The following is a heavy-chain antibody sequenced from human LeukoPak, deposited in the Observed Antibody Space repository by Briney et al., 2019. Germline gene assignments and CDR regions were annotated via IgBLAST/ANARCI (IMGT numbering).Heavy chain of an antibody. Sequence: GGSLRLSCAAAGFTFSNYWMNWVRQAPGEGLDRVANIEQDGSEKYYVDSVKGRFTISRDNAKNSLYLQMNSLRAEDTAVYYCAELGITMIGGVWGKGTTVTISS. J-gene: IGHJ6*04. CDR2: IEQDGSEK. CDR1: GFTFSNYW. D-gene: IGHD3-10*02. V-gene: IGHV3-7*01. CDR3: AELGITMIGGV.